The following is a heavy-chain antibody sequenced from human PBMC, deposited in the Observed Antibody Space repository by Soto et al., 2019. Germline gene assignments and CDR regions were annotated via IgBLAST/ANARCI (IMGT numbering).Heavy chain of an antibody. CDR1: GYSFTTYW. CDR2: IYPGDSDT. V-gene: IGHV5-51*01. Sequence: PGESLKISCKGAGYSFTTYWIGWVRQMPGKGLEWMGIIYPGDSDTRYSPSFQGQVTISADKSISTAYLQWNSLKASDTAMYYCARQAVVASYFDDWGQGTLVTVSS. J-gene: IGHJ4*02. D-gene: IGHD2-15*01. CDR3: ARQAVVASYFDD.